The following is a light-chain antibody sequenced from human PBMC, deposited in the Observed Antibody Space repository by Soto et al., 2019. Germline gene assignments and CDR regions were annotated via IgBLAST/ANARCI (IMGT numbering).Light chain of an antibody. CDR3: LLFYGDAWV. J-gene: IGLJ3*02. V-gene: IGLV7-43*01. Sequence: QTVVTQEPSLTVSPVGTVTLTCASSTGAVTSGYYPNWFQQKAGQAPRVLIYSTSNKHSWTPARFSGSLLGGKAALTLSGVQPEDEAEYYCLLFYGDAWVFGGGTKVTVL. CDR1: TGAVTSGYY. CDR2: STS.